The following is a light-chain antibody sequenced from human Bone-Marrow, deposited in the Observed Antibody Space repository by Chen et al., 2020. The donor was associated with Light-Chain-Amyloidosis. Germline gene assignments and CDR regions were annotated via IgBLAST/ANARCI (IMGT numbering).Light chain of an antibody. CDR2: EYD. CDR1: SGSIATNY. J-gene: IGLJ3*02. Sequence: NFMLTQPHSVSESPGKTVIISCTRSSGSIATNYVQWYQQRPGSSPTTVIYEYDQRPSGVPDRFSGSIDRSSNSVSLTIAGLKTEDEADYYCQSYQGSSQGVFGGGTKLTVL. V-gene: IGLV6-57*01. CDR3: QSYQGSSQGV.